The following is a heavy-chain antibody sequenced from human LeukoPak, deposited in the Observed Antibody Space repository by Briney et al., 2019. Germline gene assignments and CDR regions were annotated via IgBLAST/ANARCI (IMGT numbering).Heavy chain of an antibody. J-gene: IGHJ4*02. CDR2: IWYDGSNK. CDR3: AREGSYYGSGSYFFDY. D-gene: IGHD3-10*01. V-gene: IGHV3-33*01. CDR1: GFTFSSYG. Sequence: PGGSLRLSCAASGFTFSSYGMHWVRQAPGKGLEWVAVIWYDGSNKYYADSVKGRFTISRDNSKNTLYLQMNSLRAEDTAVYYCAREGSYYGSGSYFFDYWGQGTLVTVSS.